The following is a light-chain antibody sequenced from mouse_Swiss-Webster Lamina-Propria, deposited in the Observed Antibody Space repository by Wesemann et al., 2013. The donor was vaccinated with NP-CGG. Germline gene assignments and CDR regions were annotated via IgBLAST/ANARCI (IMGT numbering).Light chain of an antibody. CDR1: QNVGTA. V-gene: IGKV6-23*01. J-gene: IGKJ5*01. Sequence: DIVMTQSQKFMSTSVGDRVSVTCKASQNVGTAVAWYQQKPGQSPKLLIYWASTRHTGVPDRFTGSGSGTDFTLTISNVQSEDLAEYFCQQYNSYPLTFGAGTKLELK. CDR3: QQYNSYPLT. CDR2: WAS.